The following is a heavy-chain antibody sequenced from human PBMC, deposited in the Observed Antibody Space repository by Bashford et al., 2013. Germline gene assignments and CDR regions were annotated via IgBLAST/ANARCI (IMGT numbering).Heavy chain of an antibody. V-gene: IGHV3-48*03. D-gene: IGHD1-26*01. J-gene: IGHJ6*02. Sequence: GGSLETPPVQPLDSPSVVMNELGPPGSRKGLEWVSYISSSGSTIYYADSVKGRFTISRRQRPRTHLYLQMNSLRAEDTAVYYCARIRRGNYYYYYGMGRLGPRDPRSPRLL. CDR1: DSPSVVM. CDR3: ARIRRGNYYYYYGMGR. CDR2: ISSSGSTI.